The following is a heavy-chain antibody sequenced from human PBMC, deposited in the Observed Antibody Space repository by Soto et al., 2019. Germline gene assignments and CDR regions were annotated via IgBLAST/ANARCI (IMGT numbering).Heavy chain of an antibody. CDR2: IYGSGAV. D-gene: IGHD3-10*01. CDR1: GFTVRGSA. Sequence: EVQLVESGGGLVQPGRSLRLSCAASGFTVRGSAMHWVRQVKGGGLEWVAGIYGSGAVGYVGAVRGRFTISRDVAKNSLHLQLTSLTIEDTALYYCVGEILSGGADVWGQGPTVTVSS. J-gene: IGHJ6*02. CDR3: VGEILSGGADV. V-gene: IGHV3-9*01.